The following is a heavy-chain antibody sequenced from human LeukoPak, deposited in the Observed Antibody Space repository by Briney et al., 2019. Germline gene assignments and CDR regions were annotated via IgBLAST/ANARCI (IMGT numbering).Heavy chain of an antibody. CDR3: AKDASDFGDSYFDH. CDR1: GFNFNNYG. CDR2: LWFDGSHE. D-gene: IGHD4-17*01. Sequence: GGSLRLSCEASGFNFNNYGMHWVRQAPGKGLEWVAALWFDGSHEYYADSVKGRLTISRDNFKNTLFMEMNALTAGDTAIYYCAKDASDFGDSYFDHSGQGTPVTVSS. J-gene: IGHJ4*02. V-gene: IGHV3-33*06.